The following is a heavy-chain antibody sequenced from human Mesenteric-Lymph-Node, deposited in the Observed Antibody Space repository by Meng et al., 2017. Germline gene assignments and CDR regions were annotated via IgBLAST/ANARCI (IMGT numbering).Heavy chain of an antibody. CDR1: GLTFSSYA. CDR3: AKSRDGYNYFDY. CDR2: ISGSGGST. V-gene: IGHV3-23*01. Sequence: LSLTCAASGLTFSSYAMSWVRQAPGKGLEWVSAISGSGGSTYYADSVKGRFTISRDNSKNTLYLQMNSLRAEDTAVYFCAKSRDGYNYFDYWGQGTLVTVSS. J-gene: IGHJ4*02. D-gene: IGHD5-24*01.